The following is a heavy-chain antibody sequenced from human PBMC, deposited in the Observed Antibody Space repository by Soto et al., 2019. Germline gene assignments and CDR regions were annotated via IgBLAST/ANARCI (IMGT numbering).Heavy chain of an antibody. CDR2: INHSVIT. V-gene: IGHV4-34*09. Sequence: SATLSLTCAVYGGSFSGYYWSWIRQPPGKGLEWIGEINHSVITYYNRSLKSLFTXXLDTSKNQFSLKLSSVTAADTAVYYCARGLSQGYYYYGMDVWGQGTTVTVSS. D-gene: IGHD3-16*02. CDR1: GGSFSGYY. J-gene: IGHJ6*02. CDR3: ARGLSQGYYYYGMDV.